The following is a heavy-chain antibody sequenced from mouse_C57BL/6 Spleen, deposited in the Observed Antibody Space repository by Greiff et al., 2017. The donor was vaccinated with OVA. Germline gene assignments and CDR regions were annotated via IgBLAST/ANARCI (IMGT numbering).Heavy chain of an antibody. Sequence: EVKLMESGGDLVKPGGSLKLSCAASGFTFSSYGMSWVRQTPDKRLEWVATISSGGSYTYYPDSVKGRFTISRDNAKNTLYLQMSSLKSEDTAMYYCAKPGSIVTTYDAMDYWGQGTSVTVSS. D-gene: IGHD2-5*01. V-gene: IGHV5-6*01. CDR1: GFTFSSYG. CDR3: AKPGSIVTTYDAMDY. CDR2: ISSGGSYT. J-gene: IGHJ4*01.